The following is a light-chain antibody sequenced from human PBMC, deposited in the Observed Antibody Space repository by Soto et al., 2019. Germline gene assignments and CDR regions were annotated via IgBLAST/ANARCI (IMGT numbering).Light chain of an antibody. CDR3: SSYASNGDVL. V-gene: IGLV2-14*03. J-gene: IGLJ2*01. CDR1: SIDVGTYAY. CDR2: DVS. Sequence: QSALTQPASVSGSPGQSITISCTGTSIDVGTYAYVSWYQHHPGKAPKLMIYDVSHRPSGVSDRFSGSKSGNTASLTISGLQAEDEADYYCSSYASNGDVLFGGGTKRTVL.